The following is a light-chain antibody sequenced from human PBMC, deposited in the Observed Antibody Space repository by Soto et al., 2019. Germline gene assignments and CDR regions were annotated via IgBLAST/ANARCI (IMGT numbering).Light chain of an antibody. CDR1: QSVSSSY. V-gene: IGKV3-20*01. CDR2: GAS. J-gene: IGKJ2*01. CDR3: QHYGTSPPMYT. Sequence: EIVLTQSPGTLSLSPGESATLPCRASQSVSSSYLAWYQQRPGQAPRLLIYGASSRATGIPDRFSGSGSGTDFALTISGLEPEDFAVYYCQHYGTSPPMYTFGQGTKLEIK.